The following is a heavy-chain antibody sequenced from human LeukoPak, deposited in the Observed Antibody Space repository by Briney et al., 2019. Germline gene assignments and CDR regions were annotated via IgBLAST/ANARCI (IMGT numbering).Heavy chain of an antibody. D-gene: IGHD2-2*01. CDR1: GFTFSSYS. J-gene: IGHJ3*02. CDR2: ISSSSSTI. V-gene: IGHV3-48*01. CDR3: ARAAKGYCSSTSCYPGAFDI. Sequence: GALRLPCAASGFTFSSYSMNWVRQAPGKGLEWVSYISSSSSTIYYADSVKGRFTISRDNSKNMLYLQMNSLRAEDTAVYYCARAAKGYCSSTSCYPGAFDIWGQGTMVTVSS.